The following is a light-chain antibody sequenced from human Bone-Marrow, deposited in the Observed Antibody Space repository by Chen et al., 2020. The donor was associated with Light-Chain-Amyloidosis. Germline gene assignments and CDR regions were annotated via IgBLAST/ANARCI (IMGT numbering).Light chain of an antibody. CDR3: AAWDDSLNGVV. CDR1: SSNIGNNY. Sequence: QSVLTQPPSASGTPGQRVTISCSGSSSNIGNNYVYWYQQVPRTAPKLLIYKNNQRPSGVPDRISGSRCGTSASLAIGGLRSEDDADYYCAAWDDSLNGVVFGGGTKLTVL. J-gene: IGLJ2*01. CDR2: KNN. V-gene: IGLV1-47*01.